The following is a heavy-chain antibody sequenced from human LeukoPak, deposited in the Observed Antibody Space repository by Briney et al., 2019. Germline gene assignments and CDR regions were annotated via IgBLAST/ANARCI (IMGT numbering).Heavy chain of an antibody. J-gene: IGHJ4*02. V-gene: IGHV1-18*01. Sequence: GASVKVSCKASGYTFTSYGISWVRQAPGQGLEWMGWISAYNGNTNYAQKLQGRVTMTTGTSTSTAYMELRSLRSDDTAVYYCARVRGYYDSSGPRDYWGQGTLVTVSS. CDR3: ARVRGYYDSSGPRDY. D-gene: IGHD3-22*01. CDR1: GYTFTSYG. CDR2: ISAYNGNT.